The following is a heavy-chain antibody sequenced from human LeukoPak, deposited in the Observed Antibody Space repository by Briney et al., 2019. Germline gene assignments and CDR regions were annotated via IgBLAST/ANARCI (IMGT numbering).Heavy chain of an antibody. J-gene: IGHJ5*02. D-gene: IGHD2-15*01. V-gene: IGHV4-34*01. CDR3: ARALYCSGGSCYSVDH. Sequence: SETLSRTCAVYGGSFSGYYWSWIRQPPGKGLEWIGEINHSGSTNYNPSLKSRVTISVDTSKNQFSLKLSSVTAADTAVYYCARALYCSGGSCYSVDHWGQGTLVTVSS. CDR2: INHSGST. CDR1: GGSFSGYY.